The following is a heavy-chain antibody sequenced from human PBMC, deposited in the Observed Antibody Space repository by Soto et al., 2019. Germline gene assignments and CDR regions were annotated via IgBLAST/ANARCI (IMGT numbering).Heavy chain of an antibody. D-gene: IGHD1-26*01. V-gene: IGHV4-61*01. CDR3: ARDRVGKFHGMDV. CDR2: IYYSGST. Sequence: SETLSLTCTVSGGSVSSGSYYWSWIRQPPGKGLEWIGYIYYSGSTNYNPSLKSRVTISVDTSKNQFSLKLSSVTAADTAVYYCARDRVGKFHGMDVWGQGTTVTVSS. CDR1: GGSVSSGSYY. J-gene: IGHJ6*02.